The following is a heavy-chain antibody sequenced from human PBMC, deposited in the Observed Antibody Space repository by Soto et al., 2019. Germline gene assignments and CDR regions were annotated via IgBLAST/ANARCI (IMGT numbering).Heavy chain of an antibody. CDR1: GFDFRGND. D-gene: IGHD3-16*01. CDR3: TSGGVLSNRVY. CDR2: INGGGNST. V-gene: IGHV3-23*01. Sequence: VRSGGSLRLSCAASGFDFRGNDMSWVRQAPGRGWEGVESINGGGNSTYKAAPVRGGSTIPRNNPKNTVFLQRGAVRPENTPVYNFTSGGVLSNRVYGAQGTLVTVSS. J-gene: IGHJ4*02.